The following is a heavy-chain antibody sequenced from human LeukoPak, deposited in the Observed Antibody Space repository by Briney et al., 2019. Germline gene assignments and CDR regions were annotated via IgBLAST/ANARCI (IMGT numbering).Heavy chain of an antibody. D-gene: IGHD3-10*01. V-gene: IGHV3-30*03. CDR1: GLSLNSYA. CDR3: AQGGSEIYYFYHGMDV. Sequence: GGSLRLSCAASGLSLNSYAIHWVRQAPGKGLEWVTAISYDGSNKHYADSVRGRFTISRDNSKNMLYLQMNSLRSDDTAVYYCAQGGSEIYYFYHGMDVWGRGTTVTVSS. J-gene: IGHJ6*02. CDR2: ISYDGSNK.